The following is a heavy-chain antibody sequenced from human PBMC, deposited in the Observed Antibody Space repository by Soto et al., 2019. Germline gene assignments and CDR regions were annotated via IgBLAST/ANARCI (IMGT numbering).Heavy chain of an antibody. CDR3: AKKLPEAGSHHAFDI. J-gene: IGHJ3*02. V-gene: IGHV3-23*01. Sequence: PSETLSLTCPVSGGSISSSSYYWGWIRQPPGKGLEWVSAINEGPGDTFYADSVKGRFTISRDNSKDTLYLQMNSLRAEDTAVYYCAKKLPEAGSHHAFDIWGHGTMVTVSS. D-gene: IGHD2-2*01. CDR1: GGSISSSSYY. CDR2: INEGPGDT.